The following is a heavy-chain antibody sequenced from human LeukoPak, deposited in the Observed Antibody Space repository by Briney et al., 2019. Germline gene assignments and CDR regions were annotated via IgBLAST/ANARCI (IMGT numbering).Heavy chain of an antibody. D-gene: IGHD3-9*01. Sequence: SETLSLTCTVSGGSISSYYWSWIRQPPGKGLEWIGYIYYSGSTNYNPSLKSRVTISVDTSKNQFSLKLSSVTAADTAVYYCAREVSDYDILTGWIDYWGQGALVSVSS. CDR2: IYYSGST. CDR1: GGSISSYY. V-gene: IGHV4-59*12. CDR3: AREVSDYDILTGWIDY. J-gene: IGHJ4*02.